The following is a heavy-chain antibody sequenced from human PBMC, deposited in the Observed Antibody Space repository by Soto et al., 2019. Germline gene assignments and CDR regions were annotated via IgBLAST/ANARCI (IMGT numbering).Heavy chain of an antibody. Sequence: QLQLQESGPGLVKPSETLSLTCTVSGGSISSSSYYWGWIRQPPGKGLEWIGSIYYSGSTYYNPSPKGRVTISVDTSKDHFSLKLSSVTAADTAVYYCATLEGGAVDYWGQGTLVTVSS. J-gene: IGHJ4*02. CDR2: IYYSGST. CDR3: ATLEGGAVDY. V-gene: IGHV4-39*01. D-gene: IGHD3-16*01. CDR1: GGSISSSSYY.